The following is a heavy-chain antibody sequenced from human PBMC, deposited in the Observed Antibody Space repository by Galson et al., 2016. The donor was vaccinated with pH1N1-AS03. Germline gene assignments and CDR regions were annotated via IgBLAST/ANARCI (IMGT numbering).Heavy chain of an antibody. J-gene: IGHJ4*02. D-gene: IGHD5-12*01. CDR1: GFALIDYS. CDR3: TRSAPRGGHEPFDF. Sequence: LRLSCAASGFALIDYSMHWVRQAPGKGLEWVSSIDPTSTYIYYADPPTGRFTISRDNAFNSPYLQMNSLRVDDTAVYFCTRSAPRGGHEPFDFWGQGTLVTVSP. CDR2: IDPTSTYI. V-gene: IGHV3-21*01.